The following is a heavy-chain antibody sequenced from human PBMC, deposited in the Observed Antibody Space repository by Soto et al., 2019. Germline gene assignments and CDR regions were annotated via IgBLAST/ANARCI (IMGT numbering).Heavy chain of an antibody. V-gene: IGHV3-23*01. CDR3: AKSPTPGVHYYYYMDV. CDR1: GFTFSSYA. J-gene: IGHJ6*03. CDR2: ISGSGGST. D-gene: IGHD4-4*01. Sequence: EVQLLESGGGLVQPGGSLRLSCAASGFTFSSYAMSWVRQAPGKGLEWVSAISGSGGSTYYADSVKGRFTISRDNSKNTLYLQMNSLRAEDTAVYYCAKSPTPGVHYYYYMDVWGKGTTVTVSS.